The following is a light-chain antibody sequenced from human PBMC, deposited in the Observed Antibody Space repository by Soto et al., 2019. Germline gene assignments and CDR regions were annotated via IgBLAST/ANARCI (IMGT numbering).Light chain of an antibody. V-gene: IGKV2D-29*02. CDR1: QSLLHITGETF. J-gene: IGKJ5*01. Sequence: DVVMTQTPLSLSVAPGQPASISCKSSQSLLHITGETFLFWYLQKPGQSPQLLIYEVSTRVSGVPDRFSGSGSGTNFTLKISRVETDDVGIYYCMQSTQLPPTFGQGTRLGIE. CDR3: MQSTQLPPT. CDR2: EVS.